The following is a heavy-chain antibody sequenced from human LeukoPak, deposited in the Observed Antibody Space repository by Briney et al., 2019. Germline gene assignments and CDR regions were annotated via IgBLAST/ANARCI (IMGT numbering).Heavy chain of an antibody. J-gene: IGHJ4*02. Sequence: ASVKASCKASGYTFTSYYMHWVRQAPGQGLEWMGIINPSGGSTSYAQKFQGRVTMTRDTSTSTVYMELSSLRSEDTAVYYCARDAALLHDFWSGYWTYFDYWGQGTLVTVSS. D-gene: IGHD3-3*01. CDR1: GYTFTSYY. CDR3: ARDAALLHDFWSGYWTYFDY. CDR2: INPSGGST. V-gene: IGHV1-46*01.